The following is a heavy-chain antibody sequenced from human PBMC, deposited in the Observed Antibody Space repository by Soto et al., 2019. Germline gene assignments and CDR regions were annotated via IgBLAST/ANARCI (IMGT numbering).Heavy chain of an antibody. Sequence: GASVKVSCKTSRYTFTAYGLAWLRQAPGQRPEWLGWVGTANANTNYAEKFQGRVTMTSDRTTTTTYMELRSLRSDDTAVYYCARELNTDPTAYYSFAFWGQGTLVTVSS. V-gene: IGHV1-18*01. CDR2: VGTANANT. J-gene: IGHJ4*02. CDR3: ARELNTDPTAYYSFAF. D-gene: IGHD3-9*01. CDR1: RYTFTAYG.